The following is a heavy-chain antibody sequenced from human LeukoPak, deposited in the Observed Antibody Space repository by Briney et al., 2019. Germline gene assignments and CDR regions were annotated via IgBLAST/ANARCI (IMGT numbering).Heavy chain of an antibody. CDR1: GFTFSGFA. V-gene: IGHV3-23*01. D-gene: IGHD1-26*01. Sequence: GSLRLSCAASGFTFSGFAMSWVRWTPGKGLEWVSGISGSGDNTLYADSVKGRFTISRDNSKNTLYPEMNSLRAEDTAIYYCAKMKGHPLPKYYMDVWGQGTTVTVSS. CDR2: ISGSGDNT. CDR3: AKMKGHPLPKYYMDV. J-gene: IGHJ6*01.